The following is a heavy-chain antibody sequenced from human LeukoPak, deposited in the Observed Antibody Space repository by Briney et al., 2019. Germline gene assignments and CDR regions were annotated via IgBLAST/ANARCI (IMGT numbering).Heavy chain of an antibody. V-gene: IGHV3-23*01. CDR1: GFTFSTYA. CDR3: AKQTRYDTPAGGRGFDY. CDR2: ISGSGTIT. Sequence: PGGSLRLSCEASGFTFSTYAMSWVRQAPGEGLEWVSGISGSGTITYYADSVKGRFTIARDNSKGTLFLEMSSLRAEDTAVYYCAKQTRYDTPAGGRGFDYWGQGTLVTVSS. D-gene: IGHD3-22*01. J-gene: IGHJ4*02.